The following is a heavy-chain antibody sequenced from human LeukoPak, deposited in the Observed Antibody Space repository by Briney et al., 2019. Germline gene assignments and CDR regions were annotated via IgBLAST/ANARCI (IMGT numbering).Heavy chain of an antibody. CDR3: ASDAGPLFGVVILYGMDV. D-gene: IGHD3-3*01. V-gene: IGHV1-2*06. CDR2: INPNSGGT. CDR1: GYTFTGYY. Sequence: ASVKVSCKASGYTFTGYYMHWVRQAPGQGLEWMGRINPNSGGTNYAQKFQGRVTMTRDTSISTAYMELSRLRSDDTAVHYCASDAGPLFGVVILYGMDVWGQGTTVTVSS. J-gene: IGHJ6*02.